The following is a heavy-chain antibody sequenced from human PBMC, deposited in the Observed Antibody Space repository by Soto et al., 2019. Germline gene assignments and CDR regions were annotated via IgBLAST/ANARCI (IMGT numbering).Heavy chain of an antibody. CDR3: ARGGIAGHWFDP. CDR2: IFHSGST. V-gene: IGHV4-31*03. J-gene: IGHJ5*02. Sequence: QVQLQESGPGLVKPSQTLSLTCTVSGDSISNGGFYYSWIRQHPGQGLEWVGYIFHSGSTLSNPSLRSRVTLSADTSKNQLFLKLPSLTAADTAVYYCARGGIAGHWFDPWGQGTQVPVSA. D-gene: IGHD2-15*01. CDR1: GDSISNGGFY.